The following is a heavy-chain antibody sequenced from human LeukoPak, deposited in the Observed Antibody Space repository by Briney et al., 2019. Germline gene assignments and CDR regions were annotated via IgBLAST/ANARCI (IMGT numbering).Heavy chain of an antibody. CDR2: ISYDGSNI. Sequence: PGGSLRLSCAASGFTFSSYSMHWVRQAPGKGLEWVAVISYDGSNIHYADSVKGRFTISRDNSKNTLYLQMNSLRPEDTAVYYCARVNPLVAPGALDIWGQGTMVAVSS. D-gene: IGHD5-12*01. CDR3: ARVNPLVAPGALDI. CDR1: GFTFSSYS. J-gene: IGHJ3*02. V-gene: IGHV3-30-3*01.